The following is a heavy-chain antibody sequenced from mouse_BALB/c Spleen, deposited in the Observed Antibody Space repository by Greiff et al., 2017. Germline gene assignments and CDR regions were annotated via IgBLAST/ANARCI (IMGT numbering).Heavy chain of an antibody. J-gene: IGHJ4*01. Sequence: VTVVESGPGLVAPSQSLSITCTVSGFSLSRYSVHWVRQPPGKGLEWLGMIWGGGSTDYNSALKSRLSISKDNSKSQVFLKMNSLQTDDTAMYYCATYYDYTGYYAMDYWGQGTSVTVSS. CDR1: GFSLSRYS. V-gene: IGHV2-6-4*01. D-gene: IGHD2-4*01. CDR2: IWGGGST. CDR3: ATYYDYTGYYAMDY.